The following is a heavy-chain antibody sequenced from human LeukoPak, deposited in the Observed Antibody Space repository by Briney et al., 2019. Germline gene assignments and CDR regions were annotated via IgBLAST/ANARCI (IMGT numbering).Heavy chain of an antibody. CDR1: DGSISSFY. D-gene: IGHD6-19*01. CDR3: ARGQYFFGY. CDR2: IYYTGTT. J-gene: IGHJ4*02. V-gene: IGHV4-59*01. Sequence: SETLSLTCTVSDGSISSFYWTWIRQPPGKGLEWIGYIYYTGTTDYNPSLKSRVTISVDTSKNQFSLKLSSVTAADTAVYYCARGQYFFGYWGQGTLVTVSS.